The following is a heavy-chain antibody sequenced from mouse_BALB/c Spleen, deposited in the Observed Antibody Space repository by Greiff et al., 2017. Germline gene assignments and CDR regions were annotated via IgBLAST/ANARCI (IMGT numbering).Heavy chain of an antibody. D-gene: IGHD1-1*02. CDR1: GYSITSGYY. J-gene: IGHJ4*01. V-gene: IGHV3-6*02. CDR2: ISYDGSN. CDR3: ARGYGRYYAMDY. Sequence: EVKLQESGPGLVKPSQSLSLTCSVTGYSITSGYYWNWIRQFPGNKLEWMGYISYDGSNNYNPSLKNRISITRDTSKTQFFLKLNSVTTEDTATYYCARGYGRYYAMDYWGQGTSVTVSS.